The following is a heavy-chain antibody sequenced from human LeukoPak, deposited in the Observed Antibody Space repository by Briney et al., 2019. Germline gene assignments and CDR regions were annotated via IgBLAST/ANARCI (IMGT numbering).Heavy chain of an antibody. CDR2: ISLAGQT. J-gene: IGHJ4*02. D-gene: IGHD1-26*01. V-gene: IGHV4/OR15-8*02. Sequence: SETLSLTRGVSGGSNRGTNWWSWVRPPPGQGLEWIGEISLAGQTNYNPSLNGRVTMSLDKSSNQLSLNLTSVTAADTATYYCSRESGAFCPFGYWGQGTLVIVSS. CDR1: GGSNRGTNW. CDR3: SRESGAFCPFGY.